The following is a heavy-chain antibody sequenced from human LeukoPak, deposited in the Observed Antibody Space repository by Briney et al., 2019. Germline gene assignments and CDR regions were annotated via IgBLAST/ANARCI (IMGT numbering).Heavy chain of an antibody. CDR3: ARSILFGGVIDPIDY. V-gene: IGHV1-2*02. D-gene: IGHD3-16*02. Sequence: GASVKVSCKASGYTFTGYYMHWVRQAPGQGLEWMGWINPNSGGTNYAQKFQGRVTMTRDTSISTAYMELSRLRSDDTAVYYCARSILFGGVIDPIDYWGQGTLVTVSS. CDR2: INPNSGGT. CDR1: GYTFTGYY. J-gene: IGHJ4*02.